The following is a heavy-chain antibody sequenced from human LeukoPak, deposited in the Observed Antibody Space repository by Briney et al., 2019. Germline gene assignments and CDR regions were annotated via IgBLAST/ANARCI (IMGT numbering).Heavy chain of an antibody. J-gene: IGHJ3*02. Sequence: SPSETLSLTCTVSGGSISTSNYYWGWIRQPPGKGLEWIGNIFYSGSTYYGPSLKSRLTISLDTSRNQFSLKLNSVTAADTAVYYCAKSNGYALIDIWGQGTMVTVSS. CDR1: GGSISTSNYY. CDR3: AKSNGYALIDI. V-gene: IGHV4-39*07. D-gene: IGHD3-16*01. CDR2: IFYSGST.